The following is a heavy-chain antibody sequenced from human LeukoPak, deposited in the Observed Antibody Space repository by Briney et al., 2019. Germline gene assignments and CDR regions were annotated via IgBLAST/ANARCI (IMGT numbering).Heavy chain of an antibody. CDR2: INHSGST. CDR3: ARHVCSSTSCYATVFDY. Sequence: SETLSLTCAVYGGSFSGYYWSWIRQPPGKGLEWIGEINHSGSTNYNPSLKSRVTISVDTSKNQFSLKLSSVTAADTAVYYCARHVCSSTSCYATVFDYWGQGTLVTVSS. V-gene: IGHV4-34*01. D-gene: IGHD2-2*01. CDR1: GGSFSGYY. J-gene: IGHJ4*02.